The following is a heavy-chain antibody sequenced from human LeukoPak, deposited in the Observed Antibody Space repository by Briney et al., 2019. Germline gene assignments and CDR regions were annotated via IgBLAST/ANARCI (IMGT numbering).Heavy chain of an antibody. Sequence: SETLSLTCAVSGGSISSGGYSWSWIRQPPGKGLEWIGYIYHSGSTYYNPSLKSRVTISVDRSKNQFSLKLSSVTAADTAVYYCARVGPSSGYESPWGAFDIWGQGTMVTVSS. J-gene: IGHJ3*02. CDR3: ARVGPSSGYESPWGAFDI. CDR1: GGSISSGGYS. D-gene: IGHD7-27*01. CDR2: IYHSGST. V-gene: IGHV4-30-2*01.